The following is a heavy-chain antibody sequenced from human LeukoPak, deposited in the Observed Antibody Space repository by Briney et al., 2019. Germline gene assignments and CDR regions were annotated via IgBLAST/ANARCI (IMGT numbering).Heavy chain of an antibody. V-gene: IGHV4-59*08. J-gene: IGHJ4*02. CDR3: ARHEGSWSYYFDY. CDR2: IYYSGST. D-gene: IGHD6-13*01. CDR1: GGSIRSYY. Sequence: SETLSLTCTVSGGSIRSYYWSWIRQPPPKGLEWIGYIYYSGSTNYNPSLKSRVTISVDTSKNQFSLKLSSVTAADTAVYYCARHEGSWSYYFDYWGQGTLVTVSS.